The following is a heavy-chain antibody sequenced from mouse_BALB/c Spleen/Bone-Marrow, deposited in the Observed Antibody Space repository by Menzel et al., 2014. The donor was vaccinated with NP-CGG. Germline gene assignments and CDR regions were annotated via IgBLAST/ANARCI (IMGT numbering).Heavy chain of an antibody. CDR3: ARHKYRPYYAMDY. CDR2: ISNGGGST. Sequence: EVQLVKSGGGLVQPGGSLKLSCAASGFTFSSYTMSWVRQTPEKRLEWVAYISNGGGSTYYPDTVKGRFTISRDNAKNTLYLQMSSLKSEDTAMYYCARHKYRPYYAMDYWGQGTSVTVSS. V-gene: IGHV5-12-2*01. J-gene: IGHJ4*01. CDR1: GFTFSSYT. D-gene: IGHD2-14*01.